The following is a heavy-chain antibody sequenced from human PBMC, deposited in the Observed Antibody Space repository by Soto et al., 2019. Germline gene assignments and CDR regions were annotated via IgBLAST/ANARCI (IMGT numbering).Heavy chain of an antibody. D-gene: IGHD3-10*01. Sequence: QVQLQESGPGLVKPSGTLSLTCAVSGGSISSSNWWSWVRQPPGKGLEWIGEIYHSGSTNDNPSLTSRVTISVDKSKNQFSLKLSSVTAADTAVYYCARGPRATFGYFDYWGQGTLVTVSS. CDR2: IYHSGST. CDR1: GGSISSSNW. V-gene: IGHV4-4*02. J-gene: IGHJ4*02. CDR3: ARGPRATFGYFDY.